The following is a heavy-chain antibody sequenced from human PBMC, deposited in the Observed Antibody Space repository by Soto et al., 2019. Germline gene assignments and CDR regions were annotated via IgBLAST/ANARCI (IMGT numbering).Heavy chain of an antibody. CDR2: VYYSGST. Sequence: SETLSLTCTVSGGSISINYWTWIRQPPGKGLEWIGYVYYSGSTNYIPSLKSRVTISEDTSKSQFSLKVNSMTAADTAVYYCARYRREAVAGFTLDNWGQGILVTVSS. D-gene: IGHD6-13*01. CDR1: GGSISINY. CDR3: ARYRREAVAGFTLDN. J-gene: IGHJ4*02. V-gene: IGHV4-59*01.